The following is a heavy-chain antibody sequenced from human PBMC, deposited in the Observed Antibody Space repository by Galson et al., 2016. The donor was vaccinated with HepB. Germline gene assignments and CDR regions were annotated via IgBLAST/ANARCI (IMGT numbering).Heavy chain of an antibody. CDR3: ALRFDWRPSETGY. CDR2: IMGSGGSS. Sequence: SLRLSCAASGFTFTNYAMDWVRQAPGKGLEWVSAIMGSGGSSFYADSVRGRFTISRDNSKNTLYLQMNSLRAEDTAVYYCALRFDWRPSETGYWGQGTLVTVSS. V-gene: IGHV3-23*01. J-gene: IGHJ4*02. D-gene: IGHD3-9*01. CDR1: GFTFTNYA.